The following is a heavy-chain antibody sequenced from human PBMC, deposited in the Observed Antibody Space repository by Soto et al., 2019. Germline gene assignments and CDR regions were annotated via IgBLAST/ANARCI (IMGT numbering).Heavy chain of an antibody. D-gene: IGHD4-17*01. Sequence: PGGSLRLSCAASGFTFSSYSMNWVRQAPGKGLEWVSYISSSSSTIYYADSVKGRFTISRDNAKNSLYLQMNSLRAEDTAVYYCARDDYGEVTTEGYYYYGMDVWGQGTTVTVSS. CDR2: ISSSSSTI. CDR3: ARDDYGEVTTEGYYYYGMDV. J-gene: IGHJ6*02. V-gene: IGHV3-48*01. CDR1: GFTFSSYS.